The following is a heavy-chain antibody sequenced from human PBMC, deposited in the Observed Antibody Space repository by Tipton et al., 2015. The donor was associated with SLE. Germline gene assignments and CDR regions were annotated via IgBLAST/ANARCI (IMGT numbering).Heavy chain of an antibody. J-gene: IGHJ6*02. Sequence: SLRLSCAASGFTFSSYSMNWVRQAPGKGLEWVSSISSSSSYIYYADSVKGRFTISRDNAKNSLYLQMNSLRAEDTAVYYCATSSVYDFWSGYLFYYYYYGMDVWGQGTTVTVSS. D-gene: IGHD3-3*01. CDR1: GFTFSSYS. V-gene: IGHV3-21*01. CDR3: ATSSVYDFWSGYLFYYYYYGMDV. CDR2: ISSSSSYI.